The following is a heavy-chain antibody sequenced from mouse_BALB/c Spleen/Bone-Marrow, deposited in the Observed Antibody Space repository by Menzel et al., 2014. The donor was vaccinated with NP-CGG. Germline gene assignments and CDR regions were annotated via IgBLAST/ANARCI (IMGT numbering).Heavy chain of an antibody. CDR1: GYTFTSYW. CDR2: INPNTGYT. J-gene: IGHJ2*01. Sequence: VKLQESGAELAKPGASVEMSCKASGYTFTSYWMHWVKQRPGQGLEWIGYINPNTGYTEYNQKFKDKATLTADKSSSTAYMQLSSLTSEDSAVYYCARAPLLRLRNYFDYWGQGTTLTVSS. D-gene: IGHD1-2*01. V-gene: IGHV1-7*01. CDR3: ARAPLLRLRNYFDY.